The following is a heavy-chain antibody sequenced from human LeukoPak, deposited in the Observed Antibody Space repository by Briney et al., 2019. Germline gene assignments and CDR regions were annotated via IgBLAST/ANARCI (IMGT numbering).Heavy chain of an antibody. V-gene: IGHV4-38-2*02. J-gene: IGHJ4*02. Sequence: SESLSLTRSVSGYSISSGYYWGWIRQPPGKGLEWIGTIHNSGSTYYNPSLKIPVTISVDTSKNQFSLKLSSVTAADTAVYYCARRPDTYQAYWGQGTLVTVSA. CDR1: GYSISSGYY. D-gene: IGHD1-14*01. CDR2: IHNSGST. CDR3: ARRPDTYQAY.